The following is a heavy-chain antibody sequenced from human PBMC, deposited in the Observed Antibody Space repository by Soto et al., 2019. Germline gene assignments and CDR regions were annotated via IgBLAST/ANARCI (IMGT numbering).Heavy chain of an antibody. J-gene: IGHJ5*02. D-gene: IGHD2-21*01. V-gene: IGHV4-59*08. Sequence: SETLSLTCTVSDDSSSSYKWSWIRQPPGRRLEWIGYIDSNGGTSYNPSLQSRVTISIDTSTNQFSLRLTSVTAADTAVYYCARLGAYYQSLDPWGPGTLVTVSS. CDR1: DDSSSSYK. CDR3: ARLGAYYQSLDP. CDR2: IDSNGGT.